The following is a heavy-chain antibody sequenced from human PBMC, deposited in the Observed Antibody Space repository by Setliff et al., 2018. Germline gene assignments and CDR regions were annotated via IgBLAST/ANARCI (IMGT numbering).Heavy chain of an antibody. Sequence: ASVKVSCKASGYTFTSYDINWVRQATGQGLEWMGWMNPNSGNTGYAQKFQGRVTMTRNTSISTAYMELSSLRSEDTAVYYCARRASYSGSWYNLGVYRFTDYYFDYWGQGTLVTVSS. CDR2: MNPNSGNT. V-gene: IGHV1-8*01. D-gene: IGHD1-26*01. CDR1: GYTFTSYD. CDR3: ARRASYSGSWYNLGVYRFTDYYFDY. J-gene: IGHJ4*02.